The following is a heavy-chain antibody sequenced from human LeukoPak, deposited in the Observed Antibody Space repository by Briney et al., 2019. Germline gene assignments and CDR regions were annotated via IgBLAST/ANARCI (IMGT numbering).Heavy chain of an antibody. CDR1: GFAFSNYW. Sequence: GGSLSLSCAASGFAFSNYWMHWVRQTPGKGLVWVSRIISDGSSTSYADSVKGRFTISRDNAKNTLYLQMNSLRAEDTAVYYCARDGSLPDYWGQGTLVTVSS. CDR2: IISDGSST. CDR3: ARDGSLPDY. J-gene: IGHJ4*02. V-gene: IGHV3-74*01.